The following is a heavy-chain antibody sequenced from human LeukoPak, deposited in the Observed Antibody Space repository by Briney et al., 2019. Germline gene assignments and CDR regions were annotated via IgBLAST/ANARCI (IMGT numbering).Heavy chain of an antibody. J-gene: IGHJ4*02. Sequence: GGSLRLSCAASGFTFSSYWMSWVRQAPGKGLEWVANIKQDGSEKYYVDSVKGRFTISRDNAKNSLYLQMNSLRAEDTAVYYCARDLGLIVVVPAAIMGSTFDYWGQGTLVTVSS. D-gene: IGHD2-2*02. CDR1: GFTFSSYW. CDR3: ARDLGLIVVVPAAIMGSTFDY. CDR2: IKQDGSEK. V-gene: IGHV3-7*01.